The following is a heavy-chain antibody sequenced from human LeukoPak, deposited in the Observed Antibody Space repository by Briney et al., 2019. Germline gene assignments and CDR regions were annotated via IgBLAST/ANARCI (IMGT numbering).Heavy chain of an antibody. CDR1: GYTFTGYY. D-gene: IGHD3-16*01. CDR3: ARVFGRQLPDY. CDR2: INPNSGGT. V-gene: IGHV1-2*02. J-gene: IGHJ4*02. Sequence: ASVKVSCKASGYTFTGYYMHWVRQAPGQGLEWMGWINPNSGGTNYAQNFQGRVTMTRDTSISIAYMELSRLRSDDTAVYYCARVFGRQLPDYWGQGTLVTVSS.